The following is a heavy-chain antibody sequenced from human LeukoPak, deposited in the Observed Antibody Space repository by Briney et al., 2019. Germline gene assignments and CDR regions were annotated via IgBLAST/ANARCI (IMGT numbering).Heavy chain of an antibody. CDR1: GFTFSSYA. CDR3: AKRSSYSSSWIDY. CDR2: ISGSGGST. J-gene: IGHJ4*02. D-gene: IGHD6-13*01. Sequence: QPGGSLRLSCAPSGFTFSSYAMRWVRHAPGKGLGWVSGISGSGGSTYYADSVKGRFTISRDSSKNTLYLQMNSLRAEDTAVYYCAKRSSYSSSWIDYWGQGTLVTVSS. V-gene: IGHV3-23*01.